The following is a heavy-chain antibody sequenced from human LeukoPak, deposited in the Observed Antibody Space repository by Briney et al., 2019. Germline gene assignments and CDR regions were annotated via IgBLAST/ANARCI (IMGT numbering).Heavy chain of an antibody. J-gene: IGHJ4*02. CDR3: ARDVVTGTNYYFDY. V-gene: IGHV1-3*01. CDR2: INGGNGNT. D-gene: IGHD1/OR15-1a*01. CDR1: GYTFTSYA. Sequence: ASVKVSCKASGYTFTSYAMHWVRQAPRQRLEWMAWINGGNGNTKYSQKFQGRVTITRDTSASTVYMELSSLRSEDTAVYYCARDVVTGTNYYFDYWGQGTLVTVSS.